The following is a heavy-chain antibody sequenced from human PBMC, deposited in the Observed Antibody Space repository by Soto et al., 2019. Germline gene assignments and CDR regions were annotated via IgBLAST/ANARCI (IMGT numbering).Heavy chain of an antibody. J-gene: IGHJ4*02. V-gene: IGHV1-8*01. D-gene: IGHD3-22*01. CDR3: ARAYYYDSSGYPHY. CDR1: GYTFTSYY. Sequence: ASVKVSCKASGYTFTSYYINWVLQATGQGLEWMGWMNPNSGNTGYAQKFQGRVTMTRNTSISTAYMELSSLRSEDTAVYYCARAYYYDSSGYPHYWGQGTLVTVSS. CDR2: MNPNSGNT.